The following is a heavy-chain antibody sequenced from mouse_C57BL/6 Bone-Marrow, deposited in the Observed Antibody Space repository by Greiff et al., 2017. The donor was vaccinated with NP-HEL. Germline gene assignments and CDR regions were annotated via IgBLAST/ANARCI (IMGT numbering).Heavy chain of an antibody. CDR2: ISYDGSN. CDR1: GYSITSGYY. Sequence: VQLQQSGPGLVKPSQSLSLTCSVTGYSITSGYYWHWIRQFPGNHLEWMGYISYDGSNNYNPSLKNRISITRDTSKNQFFLKLNSVTTEDTATYCGARVGPAGDYWGQGTTLTVSS. D-gene: IGHD3-3*01. CDR3: ARVGPAGDY. V-gene: IGHV3-6*01. J-gene: IGHJ2*01.